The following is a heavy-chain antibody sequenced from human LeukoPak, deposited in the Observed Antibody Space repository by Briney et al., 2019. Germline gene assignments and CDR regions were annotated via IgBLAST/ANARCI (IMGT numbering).Heavy chain of an antibody. Sequence: ASVKVSCKASGYTFTSYYMHWVRQAPGQGLEWMGIINPSGGSTSYAQKFQGRVTMTRDMSTSTVYMDLSSLRSEDTAVYYCARGNQQLPLDYWGQGTLVTVSS. V-gene: IGHV1-46*01. CDR2: INPSGGST. D-gene: IGHD6-13*01. J-gene: IGHJ4*02. CDR1: GYTFTSYY. CDR3: ARGNQQLPLDY.